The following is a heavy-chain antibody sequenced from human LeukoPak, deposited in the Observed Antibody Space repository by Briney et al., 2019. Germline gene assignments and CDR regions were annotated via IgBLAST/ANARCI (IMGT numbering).Heavy chain of an antibody. J-gene: IGHJ3*02. V-gene: IGHV3-21*01. D-gene: IGHD6-13*01. Sequence: GGSLRLSCAASGFTFSSYSMNWVRQAPGKGLEWVSSISSSSSYIYYADSVKGRFTISRDNAKNSLYLQMNSLRAEDTAVYYCARESSSSYGSAFDIWGKGTMVTVSS. CDR2: ISSSSSYI. CDR3: ARESSSSYGSAFDI. CDR1: GFTFSSYS.